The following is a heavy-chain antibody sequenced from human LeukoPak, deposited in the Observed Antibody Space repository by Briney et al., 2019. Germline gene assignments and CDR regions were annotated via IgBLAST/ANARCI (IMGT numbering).Heavy chain of an antibody. J-gene: IGHJ4*02. Sequence: GGSLRLSCATSGFTFSDYYMSWIRQAPGKGLEWVAVISYDGSNKYYADSVKGRFTISRDNSKNTLYLQMNSLKAEDTAVYYCAKDLWAFGTMIVVAFDYWGQGTLVTVSS. V-gene: IGHV3-30*18. CDR3: AKDLWAFGTMIVVAFDY. CDR1: GFTFSDYY. CDR2: ISYDGSNK. D-gene: IGHD3-22*01.